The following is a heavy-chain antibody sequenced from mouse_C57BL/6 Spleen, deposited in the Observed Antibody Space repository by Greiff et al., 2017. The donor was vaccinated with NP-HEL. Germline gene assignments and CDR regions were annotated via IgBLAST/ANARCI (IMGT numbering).Heavy chain of an antibody. CDR3: ARDRGVYFDV. V-gene: IGHV3-6*01. CDR2: ISYDGSN. D-gene: IGHD3-3*01. CDR1: GYSITSGYY. J-gene: IGHJ1*03. Sequence: EVKLVESGPGLVKPSQSLSLTCSVTGYSITSGYYWNWIRQFPGNKLEWMGYISYDGSNNYNPSLKNRISITRDTSKNQFFLKLNSVTTEDTATYYCARDRGVYFDVWGTGTTVTVSS.